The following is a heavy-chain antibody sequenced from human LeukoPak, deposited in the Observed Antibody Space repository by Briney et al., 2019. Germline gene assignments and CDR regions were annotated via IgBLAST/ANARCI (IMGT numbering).Heavy chain of an antibody. Sequence: SQTLSLTCTVSGGSISSGGYYWSWIRQHPGKGLEWSGYIYYSGSTYYNPSLKSRVTISVDTSKNQSSLKLSSVTAADTAVYYCARDYCSSTSCYIDYWGQGTLVTVSS. CDR2: IYYSGST. J-gene: IGHJ4*02. D-gene: IGHD2-2*02. V-gene: IGHV4-31*03. CDR3: ARDYCSSTSCYIDY. CDR1: GGSISSGGYY.